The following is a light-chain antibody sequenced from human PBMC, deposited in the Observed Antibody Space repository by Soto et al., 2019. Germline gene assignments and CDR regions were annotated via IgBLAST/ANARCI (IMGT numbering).Light chain of an antibody. V-gene: IGLV1-44*01. J-gene: IGLJ2*01. Sequence: QLVLTQPPSASGTPGQRVTISCSGSSSNIGSNTVNWYQQLPGTAPKLLIYNNNQRPSGVPDRFSGSKSGTSASLAISGLQSEDEADYYCATWDDSLSGVLFGGGTKLTVL. CDR3: ATWDDSLSGVL. CDR1: SSNIGSNT. CDR2: NNN.